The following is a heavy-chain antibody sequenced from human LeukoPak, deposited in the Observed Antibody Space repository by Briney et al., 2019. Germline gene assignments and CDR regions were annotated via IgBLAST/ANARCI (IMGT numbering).Heavy chain of an antibody. CDR1: GYTFTSYA. J-gene: IGHJ4*02. CDR3: ARVKWGMVATYDY. CDR2: ISASNDNT. D-gene: IGHD5-12*01. Sequence: ASVKVSCKASGYTFTSYAISWVRQAPGQGLEWMGWISASNDNTNYAQQLQGRVTMTTDTSTSTAYMELRSLRSDDTAMYYCARVKWGMVATYDYWGQGTLVTVSS. V-gene: IGHV1-18*01.